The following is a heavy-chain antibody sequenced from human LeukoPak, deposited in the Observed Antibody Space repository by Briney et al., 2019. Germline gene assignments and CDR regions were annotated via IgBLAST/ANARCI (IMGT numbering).Heavy chain of an antibody. D-gene: IGHD6-6*01. V-gene: IGHV1-69*06. CDR2: IIPIFGTA. J-gene: IGHJ4*02. CDR1: GYTFTGYY. Sequence: SVKVSCKASGYTFTGYYLYWVRQAPGQGLEWMGGIIPIFGTANYAQKFQGRVTITADKSTSTAYMELSSLRSEDTAVYYCARAGGSSPYYFDYWGQGTLVTVSS. CDR3: ARAGGSSPYYFDY.